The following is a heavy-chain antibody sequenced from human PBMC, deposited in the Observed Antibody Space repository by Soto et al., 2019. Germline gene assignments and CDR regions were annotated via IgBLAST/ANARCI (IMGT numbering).Heavy chain of an antibody. J-gene: IGHJ3*02. CDR3: ARDLSSGWFDAFDI. D-gene: IGHD6-19*01. CDR1: GFTFSSYG. Sequence: PGGSLRLSCAASGFTFSSYGMHWVRRAPGKGLEWVAVISYDGSNKYYADSVKGRFTISRDNSKNTLYLQMNSLRAEDTAVYYCARDLSSGWFDAFDIWGQGTMVTVSS. CDR2: ISYDGSNK. V-gene: IGHV3-30*03.